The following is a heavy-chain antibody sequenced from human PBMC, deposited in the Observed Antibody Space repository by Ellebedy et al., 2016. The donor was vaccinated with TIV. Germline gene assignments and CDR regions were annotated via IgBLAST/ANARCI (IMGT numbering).Heavy chain of an antibody. CDR2: IESKTAGGTI. V-gene: IGHV3-15*07. J-gene: IGHJ4*02. CDR1: GFTFSNAW. D-gene: IGHD3-10*01. Sequence: GESLKISCAASGFTFSNAWINWVRQAPGKGLEWVGRIESKTAGGTILYAAPVKGRFTISRDDSKNAVYLQMDGLKTEDTAVYYCTTEVIWFGEFGDDYWGQGTLVTVSS. CDR3: TTEVIWFGEFGDDY.